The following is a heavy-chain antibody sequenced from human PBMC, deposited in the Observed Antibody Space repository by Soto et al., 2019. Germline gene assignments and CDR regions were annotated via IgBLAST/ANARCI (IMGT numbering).Heavy chain of an antibody. CDR1: GGSISSGGYY. D-gene: IGHD5-18*01. V-gene: IGHV4-31*03. Sequence: QVQLQESGPGLVKPSQTLSLTCTVSGGSISSGGYYWSWIRQHPGKGLEWIGYIYYSGSTYYNPSLKSRVTITVDTAKNKFSLKLSSVTAADTAVYYCARSGYSYGPNPLLYWGQGTLVTVSS. CDR2: IYYSGST. CDR3: ARSGYSYGPNPLLY. J-gene: IGHJ4*02.